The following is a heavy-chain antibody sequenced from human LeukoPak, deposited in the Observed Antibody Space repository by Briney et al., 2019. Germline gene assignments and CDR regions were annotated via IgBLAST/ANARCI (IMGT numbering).Heavy chain of an antibody. CDR2: IFYSGST. V-gene: IGHV4-39*01. D-gene: IGHD6-13*01. CDR3: AKQQLVRCFDY. CDR1: GGSITSSSYY. J-gene: IGHJ4*02. Sequence: SETLSLTCTVSGGSITSSSYYWGWIRQPPGKGLEWIGSIFYSGSTYYNPSLKSRVTISVDTSMTQFSLKLSSVTAADTAVYYCAKQQLVRCFDYWGQGTLVTVSS.